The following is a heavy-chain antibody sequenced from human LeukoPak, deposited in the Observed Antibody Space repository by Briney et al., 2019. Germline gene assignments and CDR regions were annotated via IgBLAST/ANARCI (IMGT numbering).Heavy chain of an antibody. CDR3: AKNMISAGRGTFDI. CDR1: GFTFDDFA. Sequence: GGSLRLSCAVSGFTFDDFAMHWVRQAPGKGPEWVSSISWNSGAIGYADSVKGRFTISRDNAKNSLYLQMNSLRAEDMALYYCAKNMISAGRGTFDIWGQGTMVTVSS. J-gene: IGHJ3*02. D-gene: IGHD1-14*01. V-gene: IGHV3-9*03. CDR2: ISWNSGAI.